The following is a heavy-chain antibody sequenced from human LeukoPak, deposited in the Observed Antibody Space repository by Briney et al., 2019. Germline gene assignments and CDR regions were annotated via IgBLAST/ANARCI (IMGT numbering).Heavy chain of an antibody. Sequence: SVKVSCKASGGTFSSYAISWVRQAPGQGLEWRGGSIPIFGTANYAQKFQGRVTITTDESTRTAYMELSSLRSEDTAVYYCARGGINPSVIYYYYYMDVWGKGTTVTVSS. V-gene: IGHV1-69*05. CDR1: GGTFSSYA. J-gene: IGHJ6*03. CDR3: ARGGINPSVIYYYYYMDV. D-gene: IGHD3-10*01. CDR2: SIPIFGTA.